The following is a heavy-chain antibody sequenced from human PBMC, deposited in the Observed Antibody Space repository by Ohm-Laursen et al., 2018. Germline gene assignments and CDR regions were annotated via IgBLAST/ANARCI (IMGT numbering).Heavy chain of an antibody. V-gene: IGHV3-30*18. CDR1: GFTFSSYG. CDR2: ISNDENYK. D-gene: IGHD1-14*01. J-gene: IGHJ4*02. CDR3: AKAHLKNLDY. Sequence: RSLRLSCTASGFTFSSYGMHWVRQAPDKGLEWVAVISNDENYKNYADSVRGRFTISRDNSENTLYLQMNSLRAEGTAVYYCAKAHLKNLDYWGQGSLVTVSS.